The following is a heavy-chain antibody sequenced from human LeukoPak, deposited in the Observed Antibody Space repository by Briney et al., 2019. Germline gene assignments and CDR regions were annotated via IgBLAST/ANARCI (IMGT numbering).Heavy chain of an antibody. Sequence: SETLSLTCTVSGGSISTYYWTWIRQSPGKGLEWIGYIDHSGSTNYNPSLQRRVTMSVDPSKKQCSLRLTSLTEADTAVYYCARAYSTTFPFDFWGPGTLVTVSS. CDR1: GGSISTYY. V-gene: IGHV4-59*01. CDR2: IDHSGST. CDR3: ARAYSTTFPFDF. D-gene: IGHD6-13*01. J-gene: IGHJ4*01.